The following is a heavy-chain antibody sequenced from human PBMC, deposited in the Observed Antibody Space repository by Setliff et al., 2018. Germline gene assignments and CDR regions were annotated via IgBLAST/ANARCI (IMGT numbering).Heavy chain of an antibody. V-gene: IGHV4-38-2*01. CDR2: IYHSGST. Sequence: LSLTCAVSGYSISSGYYWGWIRQPPGKGLEWIGSIYHSGSTYYNPSLKSRVTISVDTSKSQFSLKLSSVTAADTAVYYCARSAGYSSSWYNYYYGMDVWGQGTTVTVSS. D-gene: IGHD6-13*01. CDR3: ARSAGYSSSWYNYYYGMDV. J-gene: IGHJ6*02. CDR1: GYSISSGYY.